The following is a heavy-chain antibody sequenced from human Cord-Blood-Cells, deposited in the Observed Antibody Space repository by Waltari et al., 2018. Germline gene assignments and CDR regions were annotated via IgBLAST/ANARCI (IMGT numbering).Heavy chain of an antibody. CDR2: IYYSGST. Sequence: QVQLQESGPGLVKPSQTLSLTCTVSGGSISSGGYYWSWIRQHPGKGLEWIGYIYYSGSTYYNPSLKSRVTISVDTSKNRFSLKRSSWTAAYTAVYYGANRLEDCSSTSCSDAFDIWGQGTMVTVSS. CDR1: GGSISSGGYY. CDR3: ANRLEDCSSTSCSDAFDI. V-gene: IGHV4-31*03. J-gene: IGHJ3*02. D-gene: IGHD2-2*01.